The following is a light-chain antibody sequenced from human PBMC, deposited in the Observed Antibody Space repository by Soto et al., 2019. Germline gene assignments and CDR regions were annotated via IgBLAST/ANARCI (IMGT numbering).Light chain of an antibody. CDR3: QQRSNWPPL. CDR1: QSVNIF. V-gene: IGKV3-11*01. Sequence: EIVLTHSPGTLSLSPWEIATLSCRASQSVNIFLAWYQQKPGQAPRLLIYDASNRATGIPARFSVSGSGTDFTLTISSLEPEDFAVYYCQQRSNWPPLFGQGTRLEIK. CDR2: DAS. J-gene: IGKJ5*01.